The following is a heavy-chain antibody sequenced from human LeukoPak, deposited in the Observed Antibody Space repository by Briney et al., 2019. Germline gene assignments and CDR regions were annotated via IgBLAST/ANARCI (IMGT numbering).Heavy chain of an antibody. J-gene: IGHJ4*02. D-gene: IGHD5-12*01. V-gene: IGHV3-11*01. CDR1: GFIFSDYY. CDR3: ARDPGSGYEEHFDY. Sequence: GGSLRLSCAASGFIFSDYYMSWIRQAPGKGLEWVTYISSSGSSIYYADSVKGRFTISRDNAKDSLYLQMNSLRAEDTAVYYCARDPGSGYEEHFDYWGQGTLVTVSS. CDR2: ISSSGSSI.